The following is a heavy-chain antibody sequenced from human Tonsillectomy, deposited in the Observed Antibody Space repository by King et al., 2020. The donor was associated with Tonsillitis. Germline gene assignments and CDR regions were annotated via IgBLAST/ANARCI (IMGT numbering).Heavy chain of an antibody. CDR1: GGSVSSGSYY. CDR3: AREGVPRSFDY. V-gene: IGHV4-61*01. Sequence: HVQLQESGPGLVKPSETLSLTCTVSGGSVSSGSYYWSWIRQPPGKGLEWIGYIYYSGSTNYNPTLKSGVTISVDTSKNQLCLKLSSVTAADTAVYYCAREGVPRSFDYWGQGTLVTVSS. J-gene: IGHJ4*02. D-gene: IGHD1-1*01. CDR2: IYYSGST.